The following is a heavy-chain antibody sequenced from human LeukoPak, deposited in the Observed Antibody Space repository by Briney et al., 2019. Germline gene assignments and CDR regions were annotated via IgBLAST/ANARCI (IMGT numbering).Heavy chain of an antibody. J-gene: IGHJ4*02. V-gene: IGHV3-53*01. D-gene: IGHD6-13*01. CDR3: ATIAAAGIFDY. CDR1: GFTVSSNY. Sequence: GGSLRLSCAASGFTVSSNYMSWVRQAPGKGLEWVSVIYSGGSTYYADSVKGRFTISRDNSKNTLYLQMNSLRAEDTAVYYCATIAAAGIFDYWGQGTLVTVPS. CDR2: IYSGGST.